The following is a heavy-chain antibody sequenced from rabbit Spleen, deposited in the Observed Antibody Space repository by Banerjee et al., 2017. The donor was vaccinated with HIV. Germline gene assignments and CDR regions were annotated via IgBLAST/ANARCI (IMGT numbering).Heavy chain of an antibody. J-gene: IGHJ4*01. CDR2: IYAGSSGST. D-gene: IGHD8-1*01. CDR1: GFSFSSSYW. Sequence: QEQLEESGGDLVKPEGSLTLTCTASGFSFSSSYWICWVRQAPGKGLEWIACIYAGSSGSTYYASWAKGRFTISKTSSTTVTLQMTSLTAADTATYFCARGGSGSSEGYSFNLWGPGTLVTVS. V-gene: IGHV1S45*01. CDR3: ARGGSGSSEGYSFNL.